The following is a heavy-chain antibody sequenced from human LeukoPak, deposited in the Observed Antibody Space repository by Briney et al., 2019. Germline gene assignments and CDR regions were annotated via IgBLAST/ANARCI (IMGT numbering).Heavy chain of an antibody. Sequence: SETLSLTCTVSGGSISSYYWSWIRQPAGKGLEWIGRIYTSGSTNYNPSLKSRVTMSVDTSKNQFSLKLSSVTAADTAVYYCARDIVVVPAATVYHYYYGMDVWGQGTTVTVSS. D-gene: IGHD2-2*01. CDR3: ARDIVVVPAATVYHYYYGMDV. CDR1: GGSISSYY. CDR2: IYTSGST. J-gene: IGHJ6*02. V-gene: IGHV4-4*07.